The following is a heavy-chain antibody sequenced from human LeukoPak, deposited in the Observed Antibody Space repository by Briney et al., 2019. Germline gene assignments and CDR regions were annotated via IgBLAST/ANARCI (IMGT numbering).Heavy chain of an antibody. CDR2: IYYSGST. Sequence: SETLSLTCTVSSGAISSGTYYWSWIRQHPGKGLEWIGYIYYSGSTYSNPSLKSRVAISLDMSKNQFSLKLSSVTAADTAVYYCTTLTFNRYCDLWGRGTLVTVSS. D-gene: IGHD1-1*01. CDR3: TTLTFNRYCDL. CDR1: SGAISSGTYY. V-gene: IGHV4-31*06. J-gene: IGHJ2*01.